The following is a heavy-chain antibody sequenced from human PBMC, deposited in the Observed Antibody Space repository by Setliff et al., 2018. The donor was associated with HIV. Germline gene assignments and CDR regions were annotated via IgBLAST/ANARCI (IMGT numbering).Heavy chain of an antibody. Sequence: SETLSLTCTVSGGSISNYYWNWIRQPPGKRLERIGYIHYSGSTNYNPSLKSRVTISVDTSKNQFSLKLSSVTAADTAVYYCARDKGGQYYDSSDYWDWYLDLWGRGTLVTVSS. CDR3: ARDKGGQYYDSSDYWDWYLDL. CDR2: IHYSGST. D-gene: IGHD3-22*01. J-gene: IGHJ2*01. V-gene: IGHV4-59*01. CDR1: GGSISNYY.